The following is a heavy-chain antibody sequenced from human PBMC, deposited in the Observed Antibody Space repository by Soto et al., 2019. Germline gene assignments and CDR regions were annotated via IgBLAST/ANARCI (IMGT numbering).Heavy chain of an antibody. CDR1: GFTFSSYA. Sequence: EVQLLESGGGLVQPGGSLRLSCAASGFTFSSYAMSWVRQAPGKGLEWVSAISGSGGSTYYADSVKGRFTISRDNSKNTLYLQMNSLRAEDTAVYYCAKEVYGNNYYYYGMDVWGQGTTVTVSS. J-gene: IGHJ6*02. CDR2: ISGSGGST. V-gene: IGHV3-23*01. CDR3: AKEVYGNNYYYYGMDV. D-gene: IGHD2-8*01.